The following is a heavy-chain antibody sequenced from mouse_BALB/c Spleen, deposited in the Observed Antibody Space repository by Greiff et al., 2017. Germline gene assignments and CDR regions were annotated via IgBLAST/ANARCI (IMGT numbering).Heavy chain of an antibody. D-gene: IGHD2-1*01. Sequence: EVQGVESGGGLVKPGGSLKLSCAASGFTFSSYTMSWVRQTPEKRLEWVATISSGGGNTYYPDSVKGRFTISRDNAKNNLYLQMSSLRSEDTALYYCARGRGNYDYAMDYWGQGTSVTVSS. CDR1: GFTFSSYT. J-gene: IGHJ4*01. CDR2: ISSGGGNT. V-gene: IGHV5-9*03. CDR3: ARGRGNYDYAMDY.